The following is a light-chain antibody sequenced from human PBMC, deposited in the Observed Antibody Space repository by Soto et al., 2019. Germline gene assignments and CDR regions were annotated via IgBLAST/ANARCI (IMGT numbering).Light chain of an antibody. V-gene: IGKV4-1*01. CDR1: QNLLYSRNNYNY. CDR2: WAS. CDR3: HQHYLPPDT. J-gene: IGKJ1*01. Sequence: IVMTQSPDSLAVSLGERATINCKSSQNLLYSRNNYNYLAWYQQKPGQPPKLLIYWASTRESGVPDRFSGSGSGTDFTLTISSLQAEDVAVYYCHQHYLPPDTFGQGTKVEL.